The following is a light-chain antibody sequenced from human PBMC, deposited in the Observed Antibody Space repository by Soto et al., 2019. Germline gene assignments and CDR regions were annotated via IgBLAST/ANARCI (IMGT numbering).Light chain of an antibody. J-gene: IGLJ2*01. V-gene: IGLV1-40*01. CDR2: ANT. Sequence: QAVVTQPPSVSGAPGQRVTISCTGSSSNIGAGYDVNWYQQLPGTAPKLLIYANTNRPSGVPDRFSGSKSGTSASLAITGLQVEDEADYYCQSYDSSLSGVVFGGGTKLTVL. CDR3: QSYDSSLSGVV. CDR1: SSNIGAGYD.